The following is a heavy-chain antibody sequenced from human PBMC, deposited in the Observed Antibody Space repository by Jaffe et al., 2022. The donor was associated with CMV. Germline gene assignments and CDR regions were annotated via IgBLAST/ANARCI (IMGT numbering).Heavy chain of an antibody. CDR2: INHSGST. D-gene: IGHD2-15*01. J-gene: IGHJ4*02. CDR3: ARGYSGYCSGGSCPRGSPHDY. CDR1: GGSFSGYY. V-gene: IGHV4-34*01. Sequence: QVQLQQWGAGLLKPSETLSLTCAVYGGSFSGYYWSWIRQPPGKGLEWIGEINHSGSTNYNPSLKSRVTISVDTSKNQFSLKLSSVTAADTAVYYCARGYSGYCSGGSCPRGSPHDYWGQGTLVTVSS.